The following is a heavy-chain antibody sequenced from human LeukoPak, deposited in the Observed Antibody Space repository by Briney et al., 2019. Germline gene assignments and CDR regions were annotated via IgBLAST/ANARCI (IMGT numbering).Heavy chain of an antibody. D-gene: IGHD3-16*01. Sequence: ASVKVSCEASGYTFTGYYMHWVRQAPGQGLEWMGWINPNSGGTNYAQKFQGRVTMTRVTSISTAYMELSSLRSEDTAVYYCARDNDSRDPPHFDYWGQGTLVTVSS. CDR3: ARDNDSRDPPHFDY. CDR1: GYTFTGYY. CDR2: INPNSGGT. V-gene: IGHV1-2*02. J-gene: IGHJ4*02.